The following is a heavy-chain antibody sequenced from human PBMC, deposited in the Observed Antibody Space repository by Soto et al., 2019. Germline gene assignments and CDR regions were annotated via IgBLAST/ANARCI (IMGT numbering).Heavy chain of an antibody. Sequence: ASVKVSCKASGYSLTDYHIHWVRQAPGQGLEWLGRINPKSGGTSTAQKFQGWVTMTTDTSISTASMELTRLTSDDTAIYYCARGDSTDCSNGVCSFFYNHDMGVWGQGTTVTVSS. CDR1: GYSLTDYH. CDR2: INPKSGGT. J-gene: IGHJ6*02. CDR3: ARGDSTDCSNGVCSFFYNHDMGV. D-gene: IGHD2-8*01. V-gene: IGHV1-2*04.